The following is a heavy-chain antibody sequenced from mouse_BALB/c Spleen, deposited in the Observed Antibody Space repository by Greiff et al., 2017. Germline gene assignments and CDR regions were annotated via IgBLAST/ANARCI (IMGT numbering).Heavy chain of an antibody. CDR3: ASDGYYFDY. CDR2: ISSGGST. CDR1: GFTFSSYA. V-gene: IGHV5-6-5*01. J-gene: IGHJ2*01. D-gene: IGHD2-3*01. Sequence: DVMLVESGGGLVKPGGSLKLSCAASGFTFSSYAMSWVRQTPEKRLEWVASISSGGSTYYPDSVKGRFTISRDNARNILYLQMSSLRSEDTAMYYCASDGYYFDYWGQGTTLTVSS.